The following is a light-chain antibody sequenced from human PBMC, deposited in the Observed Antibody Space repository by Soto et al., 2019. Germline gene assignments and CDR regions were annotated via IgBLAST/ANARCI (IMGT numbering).Light chain of an antibody. CDR2: GAS. V-gene: IGKV3-15*01. J-gene: IGKJ1*01. Sequence: EIVMTQSPATLSVSPGERATLSCRASQSVSSNLAWYPQKPGQAPRLLIYGASTRATGIPARFSGSRSGTEFTLTISSLQSEDCAVYSCQHYNNWPRTFGQGTKVEIK. CDR1: QSVSSN. CDR3: QHYNNWPRT.